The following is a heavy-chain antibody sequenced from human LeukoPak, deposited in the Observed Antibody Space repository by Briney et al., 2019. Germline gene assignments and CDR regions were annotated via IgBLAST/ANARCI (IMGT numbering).Heavy chain of an antibody. Sequence: GASVKVSCKAFGYTFTNYAVNWVRQAPGQRRQWRGGINAGNGNTKYSQEFQGRLTIIRDTSATTVYMELSSLRSEDMAVYYCARGIWSSHSVGYYFDFWGQGTLVTVSS. CDR3: ARGIWSSHSVGYYFDF. CDR2: INAGNGNT. J-gene: IGHJ4*02. CDR1: GYTFTNYA. V-gene: IGHV1-3*03. D-gene: IGHD5/OR15-5a*01.